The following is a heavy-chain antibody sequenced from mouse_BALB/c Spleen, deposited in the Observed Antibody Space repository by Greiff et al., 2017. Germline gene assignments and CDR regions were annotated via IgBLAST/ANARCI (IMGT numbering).Heavy chain of an antibody. CDR2: IYPGDGDT. D-gene: IGHD2-4*01. V-gene: IGHV1-87*01. J-gene: IGHJ3*01. Sequence: VKLQESGAELARPGASVKLSCKASGYTFTSYWMQWVKQRPGPGLEWIGAIYPGDGDTRYTQKFKGKATLTADKSSSTAYMQLSSLASEDAAVYYCAKTIYYDYAGGPWFAYWGQGTLVTVSA. CDR3: AKTIYYDYAGGPWFAY. CDR1: GYTFTSYW.